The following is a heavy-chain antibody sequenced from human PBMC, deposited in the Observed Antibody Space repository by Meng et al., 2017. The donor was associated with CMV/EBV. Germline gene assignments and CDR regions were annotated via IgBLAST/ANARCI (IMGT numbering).Heavy chain of an antibody. V-gene: IGHV3-7*01. Sequence: GESLKISCAASGFTFSSYWMSWVRQAPGKGLEWAANIKQDGSEKYYVDSVKGRFTISRDNAKNSLYLQMNSLRAEDTAVYYCARDHATWFDPWGQGTLVTVSS. J-gene: IGHJ5*02. CDR2: IKQDGSEK. CDR1: GFTFSSYW. CDR3: ARDHATWFDP. D-gene: IGHD2-15*01.